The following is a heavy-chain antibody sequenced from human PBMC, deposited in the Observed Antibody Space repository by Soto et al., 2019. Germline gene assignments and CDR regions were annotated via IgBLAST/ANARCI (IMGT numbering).Heavy chain of an antibody. Sequence: GGSLRLSCAASGFTFSSYAMSWVRQAPGKGLEWVSAISGSGGSTYYADSVKGRFTISRDNSKNTLYLQMNSLRSEDTAVYYCARDREYYDYIWGSYRGVDAFDIWGQGTMVTVSS. CDR3: ARDREYYDYIWGSYRGVDAFDI. V-gene: IGHV3-23*01. J-gene: IGHJ3*02. CDR1: GFTFSSYA. CDR2: ISGSGGST. D-gene: IGHD3-16*02.